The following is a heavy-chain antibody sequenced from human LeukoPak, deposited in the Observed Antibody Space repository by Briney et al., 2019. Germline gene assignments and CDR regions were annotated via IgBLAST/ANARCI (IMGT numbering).Heavy chain of an antibody. Sequence: GGSLRLSCAASGFTFSNAWMSWVRQAPGKGLEWVGRIKSKTDGGTTDYAAPVKGRFTISRDDSKYTLYLQMNSLKTEDTAVYYFTTDATAAILEYYYMDGWGKGTTVTVSS. CDR1: GFTFSNAW. CDR3: TTDATAAILEYYYMDG. J-gene: IGHJ6*03. CDR2: IKSKTDGGTT. D-gene: IGHD1-1*01. V-gene: IGHV3-15*01.